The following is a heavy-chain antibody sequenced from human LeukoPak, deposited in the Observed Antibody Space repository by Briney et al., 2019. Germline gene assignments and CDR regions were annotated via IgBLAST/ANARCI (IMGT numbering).Heavy chain of an antibody. V-gene: IGHV3-21*01. CDR1: GFAFSSYS. CDR3: ARDFRAVAESYYYYYMDV. J-gene: IGHJ6*03. CDR2: ISSRSSYI. D-gene: IGHD6-19*01. Sequence: GGSLRLSCAASGFAFSSYSMNWVRQAPGKGLEWVSSISSRSSYIYYTDSVQGRFTISRDNAKNSLYLQMISLTVEDTAVYYCARDFRAVAESYYYYYMDVWGKGTTVTVSS.